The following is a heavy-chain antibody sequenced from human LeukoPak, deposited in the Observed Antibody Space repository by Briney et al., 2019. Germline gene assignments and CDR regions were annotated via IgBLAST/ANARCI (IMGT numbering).Heavy chain of an antibody. Sequence: ASVKVSCKASGYTFTSYYMHWVRQAPGQGLERMGWINPNTGGTNYAQKFQGRVTMTRDTSISTTYMELSRLRSDDTAVYYCARAEGERDWFDPWGQGTLVTVSS. CDR1: GYTFTSYY. V-gene: IGHV1-2*02. D-gene: IGHD1-14*01. CDR2: INPNTGGT. J-gene: IGHJ5*02. CDR3: ARAEGERDWFDP.